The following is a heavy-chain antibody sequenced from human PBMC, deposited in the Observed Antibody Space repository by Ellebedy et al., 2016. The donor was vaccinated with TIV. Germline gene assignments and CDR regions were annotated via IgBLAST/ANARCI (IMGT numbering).Heavy chain of an antibody. CDR1: GFSLSNYS. Sequence: GESLKISCTASGFSLSNYSMNWVRQGPGKGLEWLSHITSSSRTIYYADSVRGRFTISRDNAKNSVFLQMSSLRADDTAVYYCARDATTYLRYGYFDCWGQGTLVTVSS. D-gene: IGHD5-12*01. CDR3: ARDATTYLRYGYFDC. J-gene: IGHJ4*02. CDR2: ITSSSRTI. V-gene: IGHV3-48*04.